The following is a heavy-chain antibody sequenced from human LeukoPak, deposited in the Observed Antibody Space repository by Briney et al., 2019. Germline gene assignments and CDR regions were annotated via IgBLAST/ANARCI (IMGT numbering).Heavy chain of an antibody. CDR3: ARRTYYYDSSGYYIFDY. V-gene: IGHV4-59*01. CDR1: GGSISSYY. CDR2: IYYSGST. D-gene: IGHD3-22*01. J-gene: IGHJ4*02. Sequence: SETLSLTCTVSGGSISSYYWSWLRQPPGKGLEWIGYIYYSGSTNYNPSLKSRVTISVDTSKNQFSLKLSSVTAADTAVYYCARRTYYYDSSGYYIFDYWGQGTLVTVSS.